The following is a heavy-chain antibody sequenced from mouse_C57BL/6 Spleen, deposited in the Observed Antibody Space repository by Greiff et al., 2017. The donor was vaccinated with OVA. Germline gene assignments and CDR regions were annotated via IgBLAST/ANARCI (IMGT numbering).Heavy chain of an antibody. V-gene: IGHV1-62-2*01. CDR1: GYTFTEYT. CDR3: ARHEEGVNYAWFAD. Sequence: VQRVESGAELVKPGASVKLSCKASGYTFTEYTIHWVKQRSGQGLEWIGWFYPGSGSIKYNEKFKDKATLTADKSSSTVYMALSRLTSEDSAVYFGARHEEGVNYAWFADWGQGTLVTVSA. D-gene: IGHD2-1*01. J-gene: IGHJ3*01. CDR2: FYPGSGSI.